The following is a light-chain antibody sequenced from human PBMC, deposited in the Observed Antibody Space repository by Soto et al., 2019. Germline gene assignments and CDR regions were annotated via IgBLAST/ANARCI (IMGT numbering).Light chain of an antibody. CDR2: AAS. J-gene: IGKJ1*01. CDR1: QAIRSD. CDR3: LQDYNYPWT. Sequence: AIQMTQSPSSLSASVGDRVTITCRASQAIRSDLAWYQQKAGKAPKLLISAASILQSGVPSRFSGRGSGTDFTLTISSLQSEDLATYYCLQDYNYPWTFGQGTKVEI. V-gene: IGKV1-6*01.